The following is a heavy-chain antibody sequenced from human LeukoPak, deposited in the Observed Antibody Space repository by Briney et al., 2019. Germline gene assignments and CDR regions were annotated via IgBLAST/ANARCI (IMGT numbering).Heavy chain of an antibody. Sequence: ASVKVSCKASGYTFTSYCMHWVRQAPRQGLEWMGIINPSGGSTSYAQKFQGRVTMTRDTSTSTVYMELSSLRSEDTTVYYCARDREYYGSGSYCFDYWGQGTLVTVSS. D-gene: IGHD3-10*01. CDR2: INPSGGST. J-gene: IGHJ4*02. CDR3: ARDREYYGSGSYCFDY. CDR1: GYTFTSYC. V-gene: IGHV1-46*01.